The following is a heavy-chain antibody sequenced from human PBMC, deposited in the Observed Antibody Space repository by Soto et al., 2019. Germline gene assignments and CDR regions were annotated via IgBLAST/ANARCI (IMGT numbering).Heavy chain of an antibody. D-gene: IGHD3-10*01. CDR2: MNPNSGNT. Sequence: QVQLVQSGAEVKKPGASVKVSCKASGYTFTSYDINWVRQATGQGLEWMGWMNPNSGNTGYAQKFQGRVTMTRNTSISTAYMELSSLRSEDTAGYYCARGRLRRYYYGLDAFDIWGQGTMVTVSS. J-gene: IGHJ3*02. CDR1: GYTFTSYD. V-gene: IGHV1-8*01. CDR3: ARGRLRRYYYGLDAFDI.